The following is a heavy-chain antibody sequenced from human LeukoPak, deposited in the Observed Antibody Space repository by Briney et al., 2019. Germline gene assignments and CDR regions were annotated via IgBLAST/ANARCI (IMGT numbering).Heavy chain of an antibody. J-gene: IGHJ4*02. CDR2: ISSSSTYI. Sequence: GGSLRLSCAASGFTFSSYSMNWVRQAPGKGLEWVPSISSSSTYIYYADSVKGRFTISRDNAKNSLYLQMNSLRAEDTAVYYCAREPVAGTAPRWGQGTLVTVSS. CDR3: AREPVAGTAPR. V-gene: IGHV3-21*01. D-gene: IGHD6-19*01. CDR1: GFTFSSYS.